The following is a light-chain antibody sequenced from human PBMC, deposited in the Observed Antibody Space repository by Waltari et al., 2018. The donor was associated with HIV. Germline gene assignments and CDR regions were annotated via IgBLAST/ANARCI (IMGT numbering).Light chain of an antibody. J-gene: IGLJ1*01. Sequence: QSALTQPASVSGSPGQSFPFSCPGTSSDVGGYTYVSWYQQHPGKAPKLMIYEVSNRPSGVSNRFSGSKSGNTASLTISGLQAEDEADYYCSSYTSSSTSHVFGTGTKVTVL. CDR1: SSDVGGYTY. CDR3: SSYTSSSTSHV. V-gene: IGLV2-14*01. CDR2: EVS.